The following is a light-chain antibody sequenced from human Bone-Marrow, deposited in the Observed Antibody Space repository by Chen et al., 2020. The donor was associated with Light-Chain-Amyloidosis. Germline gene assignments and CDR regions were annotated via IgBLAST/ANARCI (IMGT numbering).Light chain of an antibody. CDR1: SGSIAPNY. V-gene: IGLV6-57*01. CDR3: QSYQGSSQGV. J-gene: IGLJ3*02. Sequence: NFMLTQPHSVSESPGKTVIISCTRSSGSIAPNYVQWYQQRPGSSPTTVIYEDDQRPSGVPDRFSGSIDRSSNSASLTISGLQTEDEADYYCQSYQGSSQGVFGGGTKLTVL. CDR2: EDD.